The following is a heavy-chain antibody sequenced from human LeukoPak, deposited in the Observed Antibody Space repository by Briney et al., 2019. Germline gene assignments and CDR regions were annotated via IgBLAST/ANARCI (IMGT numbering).Heavy chain of an antibody. CDR2: TRNKANSYTT. D-gene: IGHD2-2*02. CDR3: ARTQYCISTTCYKSWDS. CDR1: GFTFSDHY. Sequence: PGGSLRLSCAASGFTFSDHYIDWVRQAPGKGLEWVGRTRNKANSYTTEYAASVKGRFTISRDNSKNSLYLQMNSLKAEDTAVYYCARTQYCISTTCYKSWDSWGQGTLVTVSS. J-gene: IGHJ4*02. V-gene: IGHV3-72*01.